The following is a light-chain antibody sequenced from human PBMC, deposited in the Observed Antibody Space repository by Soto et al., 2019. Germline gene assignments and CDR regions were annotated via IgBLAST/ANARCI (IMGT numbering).Light chain of an antibody. CDR2: NNS. CDR1: TSNIGSNN. Sequence: QSVLTQPPSASGTPGQRVTISCSGSTSNIGSNNVNWYQQLPGTAPKLLIFNNSQRPSGVPDRFSGSKSGTSASLAISGLQSEDEADYYCAAWDDGVDGYVFGTGTKLTVL. CDR3: AAWDDGVDGYV. J-gene: IGLJ1*01. V-gene: IGLV1-44*01.